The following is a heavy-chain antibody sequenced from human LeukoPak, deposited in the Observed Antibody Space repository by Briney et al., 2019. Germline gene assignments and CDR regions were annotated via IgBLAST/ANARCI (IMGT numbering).Heavy chain of an antibody. CDR2: IYYSGST. D-gene: IGHD2-2*02. J-gene: IGHJ3*02. CDR1: GGSISSYY. CDR3: ARDKCSSTSCYTVRSGAFDI. V-gene: IGHV4-59*12. Sequence: SETLSLTCTVSGGSISSYYWSWIRQPPGKGLEWIGYIYYSGSTNYNPSLKSRVTMSVDTSKNQFSLKLSSVTAADTAVYYCARDKCSSTSCYTVRSGAFDIWGQGTMVTVSS.